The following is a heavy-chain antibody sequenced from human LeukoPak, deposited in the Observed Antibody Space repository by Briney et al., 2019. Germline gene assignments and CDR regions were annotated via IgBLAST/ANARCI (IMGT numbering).Heavy chain of an antibody. CDR2: IWYDGSNK. Sequence: PGGSLRLSCAASGFTFSSYGMHWVRQAPGKGLEWVAVIWYDGSNKYYAASVKGRFTISRDNSKTPLYLQMNSLRAEDTAVYYCARELLRGYSGYGPYDYWGQGTLVTVSS. D-gene: IGHD5-12*01. V-gene: IGHV3-33*01. CDR1: GFTFSSYG. CDR3: ARELLRGYSGYGPYDY. J-gene: IGHJ4*02.